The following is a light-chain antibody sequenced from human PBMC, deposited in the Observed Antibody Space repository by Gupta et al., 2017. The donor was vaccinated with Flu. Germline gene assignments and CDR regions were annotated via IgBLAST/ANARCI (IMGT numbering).Light chain of an antibody. V-gene: IGLV6-57*01. CDR2: ENN. J-gene: IGLJ3*02. CDR3: QSYDSNNWV. CDR1: SGSVASNY. Sequence: NLMLTQPHSVSESPGKTITISCNPSSGSVASNYVQWYQQRPGSSPTTVIYENNQRPSGVPDRFSGSIDSSSNSASLTISGLKTEDEADYYCQSYDSNNWVFGGGTKLTVL.